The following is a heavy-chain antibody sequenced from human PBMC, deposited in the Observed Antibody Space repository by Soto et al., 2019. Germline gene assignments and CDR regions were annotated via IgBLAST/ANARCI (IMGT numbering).Heavy chain of an antibody. CDR3: ARGPTYYDFWIGYPPPAPEDYYYYGMDV. CDR2: INPNSGGT. J-gene: IGHJ6*02. CDR1: GYTFTGYY. V-gene: IGHV1-2*04. Sequence: ASVKVSCKASGYTFTGYYMHWVRQAPGQGPEWMGWINPNSGGTNYAQKFQGWVTMTRDTSISTAYMELSRLRSDDTAVYYCARGPTYYDFWIGYPPPAPEDYYYYGMDVWGQGTTVTVSS. D-gene: IGHD3-3*01.